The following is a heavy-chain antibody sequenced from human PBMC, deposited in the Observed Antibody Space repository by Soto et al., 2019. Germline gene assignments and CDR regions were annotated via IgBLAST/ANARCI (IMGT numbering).Heavy chain of an antibody. D-gene: IGHD3-22*01. Sequence: ASVKVSCKASGYTFTGYYIHWVRQAPGQGLEWMGWINPNSGGTNYAQKFQDWVTMTRDTSINTAYMELSRLRSNDTAVYYCARESGDSSGSHDGFNIWGQGTMVTVSS. J-gene: IGHJ3*02. CDR2: INPNSGGT. CDR1: GYTFTGYY. V-gene: IGHV1-2*04. CDR3: ARESGDSSGSHDGFNI.